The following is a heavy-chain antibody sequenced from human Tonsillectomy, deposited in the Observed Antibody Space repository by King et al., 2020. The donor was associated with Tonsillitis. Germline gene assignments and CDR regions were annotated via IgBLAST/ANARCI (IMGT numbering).Heavy chain of an antibody. CDR3: ARGNSGYYYGYSYFYMDV. J-gene: IGHJ6*03. CDR2: IFTYGTT. V-gene: IGHV4-61*02. Sequence: VQLQESGPGLVKPSQTLSLTCSVSGDSISSGYYYWSWIRQPAGRGLEWIGRIFTYGTTNYNSSLKSRVAISLDTSNNQFSLNLSSVTAADTAVYYCARGNSGYYYGYSYFYMDVWGKGTTITVSS. CDR1: GDSISSGYYY. D-gene: IGHD3-22*01.